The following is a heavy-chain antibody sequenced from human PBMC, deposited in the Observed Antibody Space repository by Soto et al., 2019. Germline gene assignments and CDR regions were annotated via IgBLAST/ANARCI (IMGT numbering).Heavy chain of an antibody. D-gene: IGHD1-20*01. CDR1: GYTFTSYA. CDR2: INAGIGKA. Sequence: GASVKVSCKASGYTFTSYAMHWVRQAPGQRLEWMGGINAGIGKAKYAQKFQGRVTITADESTSTAYMELSSLRSEDTAVYYCARVLITRMDVWGQGTTVTVSS. J-gene: IGHJ6*02. V-gene: IGHV1-3*01. CDR3: ARVLITRMDV.